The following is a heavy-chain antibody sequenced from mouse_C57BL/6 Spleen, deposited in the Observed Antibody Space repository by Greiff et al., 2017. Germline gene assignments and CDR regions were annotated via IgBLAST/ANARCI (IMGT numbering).Heavy chain of an antibody. V-gene: IGHV3-6*01. J-gene: IGHJ4*01. Sequence: VQLKESGPGLVKPSQSLSLTCSVTGYSITSGYYWNWIRQFPGNKLEWMGYISYDGSNNYNPSLKNRISITRDTSKNQFFLKLNSVTTEDTATYYGARDLDSYAMDYWGQGTSVTVSS. CDR3: ARDLDSYAMDY. CDR1: GYSITSGYY. CDR2: ISYDGSN.